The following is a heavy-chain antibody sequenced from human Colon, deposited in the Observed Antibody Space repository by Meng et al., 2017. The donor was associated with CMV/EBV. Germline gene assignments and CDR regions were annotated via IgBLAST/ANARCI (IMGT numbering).Heavy chain of an antibody. Sequence: CSVSGGSVSGYHWTWIRLPPGKGPEWIGEIHHDGSTNYSPSLESRVIISVDTSKNQFSLTLSSVTAADTAVYYYSRGREREWPTSDYWGQGTLVTVSS. CDR2: IHHDGST. J-gene: IGHJ4*02. CDR1: GGSVSGYH. D-gene: IGHD3-3*01. CDR3: SRGREREWPTSDY. V-gene: IGHV4-34*01.